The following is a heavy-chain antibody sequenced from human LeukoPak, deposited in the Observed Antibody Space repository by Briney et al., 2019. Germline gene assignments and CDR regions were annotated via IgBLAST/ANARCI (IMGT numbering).Heavy chain of an antibody. Sequence: SETLSLTCTVSGGSISSNYWSWIRQPPGKGLEWIGYIYYSGSTDNNPSLKSRVTISIDTSKNQFSLKLSSVTAADTAVYYCARVLGGHDAFDIWGQGTMVTVSS. V-gene: IGHV4-59*12. J-gene: IGHJ3*02. CDR1: GGSISSNY. D-gene: IGHD3-16*01. CDR2: IYYSGST. CDR3: ARVLGGHDAFDI.